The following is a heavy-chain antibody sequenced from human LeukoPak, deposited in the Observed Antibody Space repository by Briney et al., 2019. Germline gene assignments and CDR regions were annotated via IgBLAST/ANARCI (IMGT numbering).Heavy chain of an antibody. Sequence: SETLSLTCAVYGGSFSGYYWSWIRQPPGKGLEWIGEINHSGSTNYNPSLKSRVTISVDTSKNQFSLKLSSVTAADTAVYYCAGKYGGYQPVDYWGQGPLVTVSS. V-gene: IGHV4-34*01. CDR2: INHSGST. CDR1: GGSFSGYY. J-gene: IGHJ4*02. CDR3: AGKYGGYQPVDY. D-gene: IGHD4-23*01.